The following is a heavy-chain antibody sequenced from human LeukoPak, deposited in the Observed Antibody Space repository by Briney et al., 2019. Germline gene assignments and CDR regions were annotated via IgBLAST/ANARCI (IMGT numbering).Heavy chain of an antibody. V-gene: IGHV3-11*01. CDR1: GFTFSDYY. Sequence: NPGGSLRLSCAASGFTFSDYYMSWIRQAPGKGLEWVSYISSSGSTIYYADSVKGRFTISRDNAKNSLYLQMNSLRAEDTAVYYCARDREDLLNDYGDYTPDYWGQGTLVTVSS. CDR3: ARDREDLLNDYGDYTPDY. J-gene: IGHJ4*02. D-gene: IGHD4-17*01. CDR2: ISSSGSTI.